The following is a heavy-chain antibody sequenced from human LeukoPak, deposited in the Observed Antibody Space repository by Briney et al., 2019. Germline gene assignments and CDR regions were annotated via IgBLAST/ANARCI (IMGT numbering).Heavy chain of an antibody. V-gene: IGHV3-30*18. CDR3: AKREGLYYDSSLCY. CDR1: GFTFSSYG. CDR2: ISYDGSNK. D-gene: IGHD3-22*01. Sequence: GGSLRLSCAASGFTFSSYGMHWVRQAPGKGLEWVAVISYDGSNKYYADSVKGRFTISRDNSKNTLYLQMNSLRAEDTAVYYCAKREGLYYDSSLCYWGQGTLVTVSS. J-gene: IGHJ4*02.